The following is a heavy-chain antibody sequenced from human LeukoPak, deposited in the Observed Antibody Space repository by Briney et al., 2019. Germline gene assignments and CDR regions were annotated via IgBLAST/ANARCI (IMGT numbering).Heavy chain of an antibody. V-gene: IGHV3-15*01. Sequence: TGGSLRLSCAASGFTFSNAWMSWVRQAPGKGLEWVGRIKSKTDGGTTDYAAPVKGRFTISRDDSKNTLYLQMNSLKTEDTAVYYCTTAAPWWELLLFDAFDIWGQGTMVTVSS. D-gene: IGHD1-26*01. CDR2: IKSKTDGGTT. J-gene: IGHJ3*02. CDR1: GFTFSNAW. CDR3: TTAAPWWELLLFDAFDI.